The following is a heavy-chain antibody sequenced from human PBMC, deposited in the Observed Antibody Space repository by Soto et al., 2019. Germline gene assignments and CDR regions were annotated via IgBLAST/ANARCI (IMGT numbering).Heavy chain of an antibody. CDR2: ISGSGGST. CDR1: GFTFSSYA. V-gene: IGHV3-23*01. D-gene: IGHD3-22*01. J-gene: IGHJ4*02. Sequence: GGSLRLSCAAPGFTFSSYAMSWVRQAPGKGLEWVSAISGSGGSTYYADSVKGRFTISRDNSKNTLYLQMNSLRAEDTAVYYCAKDRGRYYYDSSGQDYWGQGTLVTVSS. CDR3: AKDRGRYYYDSSGQDY.